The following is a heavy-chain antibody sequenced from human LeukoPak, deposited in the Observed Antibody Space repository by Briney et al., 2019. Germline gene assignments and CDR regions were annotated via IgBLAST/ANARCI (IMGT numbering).Heavy chain of an antibody. J-gene: IGHJ4*02. D-gene: IGHD3-22*01. CDR1: GFTFSSYG. V-gene: IGHV3-30*03. CDR3: ASLKNSMIGY. CDR2: ISYDGSNK. Sequence: GRSLRLSCAASGFTFSSYGMHWVRQAPGKGLEWVAVISYDGSNKYYADSVKGRFTISRDNSKNTLYLQMNSLRAEDTAVYYCASLKNSMIGYWGQGTLVTVSS.